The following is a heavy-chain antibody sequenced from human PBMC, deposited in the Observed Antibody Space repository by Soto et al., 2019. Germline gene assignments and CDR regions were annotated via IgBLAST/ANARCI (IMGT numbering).Heavy chain of an antibody. D-gene: IGHD5-18*01. Sequence: SETLSLTCTISGGSISGFYWGWIRQPPGKGLEWIGYISYSGSTDYNPSLKSRVTISVDTSKNQFSLKLNSVTAADTAVYYCVRGYSYGTPFDYWGQGTLVTVSS. J-gene: IGHJ4*02. CDR3: VRGYSYGTPFDY. CDR2: ISYSGST. V-gene: IGHV4-59*01. CDR1: GGSISGFY.